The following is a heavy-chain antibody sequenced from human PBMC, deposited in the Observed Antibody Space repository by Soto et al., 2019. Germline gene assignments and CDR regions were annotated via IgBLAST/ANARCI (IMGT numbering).Heavy chain of an antibody. CDR3: ARDLKHYCYDSGRPDY. D-gene: IGHD3-22*01. CDR1: GFSFSNYN. CDR2: ITSSSNTK. J-gene: IGHJ4*02. V-gene: IGHV3-48*01. Sequence: EVQLVESGGGLVQPGGSLRLSCAASGFSFSNYNMNWVRQAPGKGLEWVSHITSSSNTKYYADSVKGRFTISRDNAKNSLYLQMNSLRAEDTAVYYCARDLKHYCYDSGRPDYWGQGTLVTVSS.